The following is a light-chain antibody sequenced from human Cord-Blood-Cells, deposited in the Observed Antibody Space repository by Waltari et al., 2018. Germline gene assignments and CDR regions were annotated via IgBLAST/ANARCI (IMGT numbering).Light chain of an antibody. V-gene: IGKV3-20*01. Sequence: EIVLTQSPGTLSLSPGERATLSCRASQSVSSSYVAWYQQKPGQAPRLLIYGASSRATGIPDRFSGSGSGTEFTLTISSLQSEDFAVYYCQQYNNWPLYTFGQGTKLEIK. CDR3: QQYNNWPLYT. CDR1: QSVSSSY. J-gene: IGKJ2*01. CDR2: GAS.